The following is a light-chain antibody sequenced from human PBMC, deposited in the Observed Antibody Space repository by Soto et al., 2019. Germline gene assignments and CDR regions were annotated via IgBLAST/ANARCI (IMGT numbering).Light chain of an antibody. V-gene: IGLV2-8*01. Sequence: QSVLTQPPSASGSPGQSVTISCTGTSSDVGGYKYVSWYQQYPGEAPKLIIYEVTKRPSGVPDRFSASKSGNTASLTVSGLQAEDEAEYYCSSYAGSNNLVFGGGTQLTVL. CDR3: SSYAGSNNLV. CDR2: EVT. CDR1: SSDVGGYKY. J-gene: IGLJ2*01.